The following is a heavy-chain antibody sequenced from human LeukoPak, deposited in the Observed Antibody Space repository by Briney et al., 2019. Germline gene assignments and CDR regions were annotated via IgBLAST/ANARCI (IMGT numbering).Heavy chain of an antibody. J-gene: IGHJ2*01. V-gene: IGHV4-34*01. D-gene: IGHD3-22*01. CDR3: ARGGRSWLLLKRYFDL. CDR1: GGSFSGYY. Sequence: NPSETLSLTCAVYGGSFSGYYWNWIRQPPGKGLERIGEINHSGSTNYNPSLKSRVTISVDTSKNQFSPNLSSVTAADTAVYYCARGGRSWLLLKRYFDLWGRGTLVTVSS. CDR2: INHSGST.